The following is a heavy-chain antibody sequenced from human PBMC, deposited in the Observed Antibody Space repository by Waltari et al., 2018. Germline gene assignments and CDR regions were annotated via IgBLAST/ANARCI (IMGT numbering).Heavy chain of an antibody. J-gene: IGHJ3*02. CDR2: SYYSGST. V-gene: IGHV4-59*01. CDR1: GGSISSYY. CDR3: ASGRAFDI. Sequence: VQLQGSGPGLVKPSEPLSLTCTVSGGSISSYYWSWIRQPPGKGLEWIGYSYYSGSTSCNPTLKSRVTISVDTYKNQFSLKLSSVTAADTAVYYCASGRAFDIWGQGTMVTVSS.